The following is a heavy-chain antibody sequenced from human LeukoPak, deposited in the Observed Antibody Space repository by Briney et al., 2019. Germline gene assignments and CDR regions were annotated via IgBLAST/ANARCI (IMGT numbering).Heavy chain of an antibody. V-gene: IGHV4-39*07. Sequence: SGTLSLTCTVSGGSISSSSYYWGWIRQPPGKGLEWIGSITYYNPSLKSRVTISVDTSKNQFSLKLSSVTAADTAVYYCACDDYSINEYWGQGTLVTVSS. J-gene: IGHJ4*02. CDR3: ACDDYSINEY. CDR1: GGSISSSSYY. D-gene: IGHD4-11*01. CDR2: IT.